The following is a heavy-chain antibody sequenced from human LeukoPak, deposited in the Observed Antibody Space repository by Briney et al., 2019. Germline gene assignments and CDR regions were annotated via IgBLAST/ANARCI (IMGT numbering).Heavy chain of an antibody. Sequence: GRSLRLSCAASGFTFSDYGMHWVRQAPGEGLVWVSRVKGDGSFTDYADSVKGRFTISRDNAKNTLYLQMYSLRAEDTAAYYCVRDGDDYNFDYWGQGSLVTVSS. CDR3: VRDGDDYNFDY. J-gene: IGHJ4*02. CDR2: VKGDGSFT. D-gene: IGHD5-24*01. V-gene: IGHV3-74*01. CDR1: GFTFSDYG.